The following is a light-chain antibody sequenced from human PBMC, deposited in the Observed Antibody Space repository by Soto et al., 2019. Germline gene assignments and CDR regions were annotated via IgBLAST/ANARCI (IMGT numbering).Light chain of an antibody. CDR3: KQRSNWPPFT. CDR2: DAS. V-gene: IGKV3-11*01. CDR1: QSISTY. Sequence: EIVLTQSPATLSLSPGERATLSCRASQSISTYLAWYQHKPGQAPRLLIYDASNRATGIPARFSGSGSGTDFTLTISSLEPEDFEVYYCKQRSNWPPFTFGPGTKVDIK. J-gene: IGKJ3*01.